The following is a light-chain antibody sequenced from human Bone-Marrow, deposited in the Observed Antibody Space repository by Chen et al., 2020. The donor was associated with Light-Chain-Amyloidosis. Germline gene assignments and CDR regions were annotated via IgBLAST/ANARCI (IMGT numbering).Light chain of an antibody. Sequence: EIVLTQSPGTLSLSPGERATLSCRASQSVSSSYLAWYQQKPGQAPRLLIYGASSRATGIPDRFSGRGSVTDFTLTISRLGPEYFAVYYCQQYGSSPEYAFGQGTKLEIK. CDR3: QQYGSSPEYA. J-gene: IGKJ2*01. V-gene: IGKV3-20*01. CDR2: GAS. CDR1: QSVSSSY.